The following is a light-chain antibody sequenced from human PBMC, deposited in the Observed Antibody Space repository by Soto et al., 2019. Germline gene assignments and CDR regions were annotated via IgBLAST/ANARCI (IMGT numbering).Light chain of an antibody. CDR1: SSNIGAGYD. CDR2: GNS. V-gene: IGLV1-40*01. CDR3: QSYDSSLSAL. J-gene: IGLJ3*02. Sequence: QSVLTQPPSVSGAPGQRVTISCTGSSSNIGAGYDVHWYQQLPGTAPKLLIYGNSNRPSGVPDRFSGSKSGTSASLPITGLLAEDEADYYCQSYDSSLSALFGGGTKLTVL.